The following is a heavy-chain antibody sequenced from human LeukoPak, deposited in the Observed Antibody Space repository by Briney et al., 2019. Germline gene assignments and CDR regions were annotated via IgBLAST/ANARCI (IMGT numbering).Heavy chain of an antibody. CDR3: ARDWRTSGAFDI. D-gene: IGHD3-3*01. CDR1: GGSISSYY. CDR2: IYTSGST. V-gene: IGHV4-4*07. J-gene: IGHJ3*02. Sequence: PSETLSLTCTVSGGSISSYYWSWIRQPAGKGLEWIGRIYTSGSTYYNPSLKSRVTMSVDTSNNQFSLIQRSVTAADTAIYYCARDWRTSGAFDIWGQGAMVTVSS.